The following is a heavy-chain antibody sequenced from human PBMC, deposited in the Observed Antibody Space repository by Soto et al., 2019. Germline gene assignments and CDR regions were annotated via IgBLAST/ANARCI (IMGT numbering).Heavy chain of an antibody. V-gene: IGHV3-30-3*01. Sequence: QVQLVESGGGVVQPGRSLRLSCAASGFTFSSYAMHWVRQAPGKGLEWVAVISYDGSNKYYADSVKGRFTISRDNSKNTLYLQMNSLRAEDTAVYYCARGWFGAFDYWGQGTLVTVSS. D-gene: IGHD3-10*01. J-gene: IGHJ4*02. CDR1: GFTFSSYA. CDR3: ARGWFGAFDY. CDR2: ISYDGSNK.